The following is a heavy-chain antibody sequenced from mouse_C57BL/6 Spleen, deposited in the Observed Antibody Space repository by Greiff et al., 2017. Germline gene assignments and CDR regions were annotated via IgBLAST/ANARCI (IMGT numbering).Heavy chain of an antibody. Sequence: DVKLVESGGDLVKPGGSLKLSCAASGFTFSSYGMSWVRQTPDKRLGWVATISSGGSYTYYPDSVKGRFTISRDNAKNTLYLQMSSLKSEDTAMYYCARHEGADYFDYWGQGTTLTVSS. J-gene: IGHJ2*01. CDR1: GFTFSSYG. CDR3: ARHEGADYFDY. CDR2: ISSGGSYT. V-gene: IGHV5-6*02.